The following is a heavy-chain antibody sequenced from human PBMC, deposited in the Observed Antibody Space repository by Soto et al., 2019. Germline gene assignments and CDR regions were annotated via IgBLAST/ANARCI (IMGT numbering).Heavy chain of an antibody. Sequence: SQTLSLTCAISGDSVSSNSAAWNWIRQSPSRGLEWLGRTYYRSKWYNDYAVSVKSRITIKPDTSKNQFSLQLNSVTPEDTAVYYCARLVSSTSIAYYYYGMDVWGQGTTVTVSS. CDR3: ARLVSSTSIAYYYYGMDV. CDR1: GDSVSSNSAA. V-gene: IGHV6-1*01. J-gene: IGHJ6*02. D-gene: IGHD2-2*01. CDR2: TYYRSKWYN.